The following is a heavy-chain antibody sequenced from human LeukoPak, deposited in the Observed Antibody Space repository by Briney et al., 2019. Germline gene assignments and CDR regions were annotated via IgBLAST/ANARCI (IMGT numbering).Heavy chain of an antibody. CDR2: ISGSGGST. CDR3: ASESVAAGNINAY. Sequence: HRGGSLRLSCAASGFTFSSYAMSWVRQAPGKGLEWVSAISGSGGSTYYADSVKGRFTISRDNAKNSLYLQMNSLRAEDTAVYYCASESVAAGNINAYWGQGTLVTVSS. D-gene: IGHD6-13*01. CDR1: GFTFSSYA. J-gene: IGHJ4*02. V-gene: IGHV3-23*01.